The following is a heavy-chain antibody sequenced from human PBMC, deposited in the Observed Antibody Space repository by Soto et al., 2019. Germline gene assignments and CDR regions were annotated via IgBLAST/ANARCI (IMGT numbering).Heavy chain of an antibody. Sequence: QVQLVQSGAEVKKPGASLKSPSKPSVYTFPTNGSGWVRRAPGKGLEWMEWISAYNGNTNYAQKLQGRVTMTTDTSTSTAYMELRSLRSDDTAVYYCAREDLDWNDVYSFDYWGQGTLVTVSS. CDR3: AREDLDWNDVYSFDY. J-gene: IGHJ4*02. V-gene: IGHV1-18*01. D-gene: IGHD1-1*01. CDR1: VYTFPTNG. CDR2: ISAYNGNT.